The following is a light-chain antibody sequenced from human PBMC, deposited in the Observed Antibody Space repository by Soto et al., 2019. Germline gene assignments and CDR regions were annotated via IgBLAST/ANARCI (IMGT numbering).Light chain of an antibody. CDR2: GAS. J-gene: IGKJ5*01. CDR1: PSISSSY. V-gene: IGKV3-20*01. Sequence: EIVLTQSPGTLSLSPGERCTLSCMSIPSISSSYLAWYQQKPGQAPRLLISGASSRATGIPARFSGSGSGTDFTLTISRLEPEDFAVYYCQQYGTSPPITFGQGTRLEIK. CDR3: QQYGTSPPIT.